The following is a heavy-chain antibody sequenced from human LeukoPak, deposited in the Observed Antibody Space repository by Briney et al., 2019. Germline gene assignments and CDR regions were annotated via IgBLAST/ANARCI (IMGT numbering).Heavy chain of an antibody. V-gene: IGHV3-11*03. D-gene: IGHD3-22*01. CDR3: ARLWGGSSGYYY. CDR1: GFTFSDYY. J-gene: IGHJ4*02. Sequence: GGSLRLSCAASGFTFSDYYLSWVRQAPGKGLEWVSFISPSSSYTNYADSVKGRFTISRDNAKNSLYLQMSSLRAEGTAVYYCARLWGGSSGYYYWGQGTLVTVSS. CDR2: ISPSSSYT.